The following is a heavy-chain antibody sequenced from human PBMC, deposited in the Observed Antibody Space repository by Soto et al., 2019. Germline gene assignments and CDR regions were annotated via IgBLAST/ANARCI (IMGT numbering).Heavy chain of an antibody. CDR1: GGTFSSYA. J-gene: IGHJ6*02. D-gene: IGHD7-27*01. CDR3: ARDWGLGGATNYYYGMDV. Sequence: QVQLVQSGAEVKKPGSSVKVSCKASGGTFSSYAISWVRQAPGHGLEWMGGIIPIFGTANYAQKFQGRVTITADESTSTAYMELSSLRSEDTAVYYCARDWGLGGATNYYYGMDVWGQGTTVTVSS. CDR2: IIPIFGTA. V-gene: IGHV1-69*01.